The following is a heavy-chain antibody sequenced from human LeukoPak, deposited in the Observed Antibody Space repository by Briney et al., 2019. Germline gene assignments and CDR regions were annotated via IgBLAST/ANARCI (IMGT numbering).Heavy chain of an antibody. D-gene: IGHD3-10*01. Sequence: ASVKVSCKASGYTFTSHYINWVRQAPGQGLEWMGIINPNSGSTDYAQKFRGRVILTRDTSTSTFYMELSSLRSEDTAVYYCARSEYYGSGCFDYWGQGTLVTVSS. J-gene: IGHJ4*02. CDR1: GYTFTSHY. CDR3: ARSEYYGSGCFDY. V-gene: IGHV1-46*01. CDR2: INPNSGST.